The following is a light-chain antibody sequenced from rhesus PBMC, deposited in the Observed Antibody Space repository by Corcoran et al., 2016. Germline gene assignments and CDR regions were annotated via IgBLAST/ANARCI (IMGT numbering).Light chain of an antibody. CDR3: LQYNSSPTWT. V-gene: IGKV1-22*01. CDR1: QSISSW. J-gene: IGKJ1*01. CDR2: KAS. Sequence: DIQMTQSPSSLSASVGDTVTITCRASQSISSWLDWYQQKPGKATKLLIYKASSLQSGVPSRFSGRRSGTDFTLTISRLQPEDCATYYCLQYNSSPTWTVGQWTKVEIK.